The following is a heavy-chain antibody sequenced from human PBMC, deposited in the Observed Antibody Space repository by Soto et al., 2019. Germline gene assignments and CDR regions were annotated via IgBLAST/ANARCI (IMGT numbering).Heavy chain of an antibody. V-gene: IGHV3-15*07. CDR3: TTGSRFDFWSGYWPYYYYGMDV. J-gene: IGHJ6*02. CDR2: IKSKTDGGTT. CDR1: GFTFSNAW. Sequence: GGSLRLSCAASGFTFSNAWMNWVRQAPGKGLEWVGRIKSKTDGGTTDYAAPVKGRFTISRDDSKNTLYLQMNSLKTEDTAVYYCTTGSRFDFWSGYWPYYYYGMDVWGQGTTVTVSS. D-gene: IGHD3-3*01.